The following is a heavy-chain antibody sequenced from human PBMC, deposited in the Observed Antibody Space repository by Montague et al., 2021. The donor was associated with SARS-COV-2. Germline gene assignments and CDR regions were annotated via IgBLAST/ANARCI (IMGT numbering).Heavy chain of an antibody. J-gene: IGHJ3*02. D-gene: IGHD3-22*01. V-gene: IGHV4-59*12. CDR2: IYYSGST. Sequence: SETLSLTCTVSGGSISSFYWSWIRQPPGKGLEWIGHIYYSGSTNYNPSLKSRVTISVDTSKNQFSLKLSSVTAADTAVYYCAREVRSYTVSSGPGAFDIWGQGTLVTVSS. CDR3: AREVRSYTVSSGPGAFDI. CDR1: GGSISSFY.